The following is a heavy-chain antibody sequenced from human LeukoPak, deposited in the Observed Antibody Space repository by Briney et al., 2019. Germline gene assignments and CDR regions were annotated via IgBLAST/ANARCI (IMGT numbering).Heavy chain of an antibody. CDR2: ISYDGSNK. CDR1: GFTFSSYA. Sequence: GGSLRLSCAASGFTFSSYAMHWVRQAPGKGLEWVAVISYDGSNKYYADSVKGRFTISRDNSKNTLYLQMNSLRAEDTAVYYCARDLNQLPRGAFDYWGQGTLVTVSS. D-gene: IGHD2-2*01. V-gene: IGHV3-30-3*01. J-gene: IGHJ4*02. CDR3: ARDLNQLPRGAFDY.